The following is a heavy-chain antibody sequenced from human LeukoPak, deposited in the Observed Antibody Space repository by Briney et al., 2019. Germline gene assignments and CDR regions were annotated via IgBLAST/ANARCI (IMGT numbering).Heavy chain of an antibody. CDR2: INPNSGGT. V-gene: IGHV1-2*02. D-gene: IGHD3-10*01. CDR3: AACRGYLCRKYYFDY. CDR1: GYTFTGYY. Sequence: ASVKVSCKASGYTFTGYYMHWVRQAPGQGLEWMGWINPNSGGTNYAQKFQGRVTMTRDTSISTAYMELSRLRSDDTAVYYCAACRGYLCRKYYFDYWGQGTLVTVSS. J-gene: IGHJ4*02.